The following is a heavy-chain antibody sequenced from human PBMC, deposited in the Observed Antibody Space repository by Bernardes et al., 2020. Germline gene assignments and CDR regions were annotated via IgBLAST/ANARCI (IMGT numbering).Heavy chain of an antibody. J-gene: IGHJ3*02. Sequence: GGSLRLSCAASGFTFNNYAMSWVRQPPGKGLEWVSSTSGSGGTTPYADSVKGRFTISRDNSKNTLFLQMNSLRVEDTAVYYCAKRSASGGSYTDAFDIWGQGTMVTVSS. D-gene: IGHD2-15*01. CDR3: AKRSASGGSYTDAFDI. V-gene: IGHV3-23*01. CDR2: TSGSGGTT. CDR1: GFTFNNYA.